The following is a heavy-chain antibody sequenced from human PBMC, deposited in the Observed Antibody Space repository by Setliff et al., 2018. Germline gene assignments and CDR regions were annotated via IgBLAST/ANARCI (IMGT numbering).Heavy chain of an antibody. J-gene: IGHJ4*02. V-gene: IGHV3-74*01. CDR3: ARTCSGSGCYAGLES. D-gene: IGHD2-15*01. Sequence: SLKISCAASGFTFSSYWMHWVRQVPGKGLMWVARIGDGGGGTTYADSVKGRFTISRDNSKNTLYLQMNSLRPEDTAVYYCARTCSGSGCYAGLESWGQGTPVTVSS. CDR2: IGDGGGGT. CDR1: GFTFSSYW.